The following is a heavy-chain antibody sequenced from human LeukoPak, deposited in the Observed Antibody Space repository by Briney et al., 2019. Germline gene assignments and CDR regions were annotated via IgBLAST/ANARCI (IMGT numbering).Heavy chain of an antibody. V-gene: IGHV3-21*01. D-gene: IGHD4-17*01. J-gene: IGHJ4*02. CDR3: AMVGYGDYAPDY. Sequence: GGSLRLSCAASGFTIITYSMYWVRQAPGKGLEWVSSISSSSSYIYYADSVKGRFTISRDNAKNSLYLQMNSLRAEDTAVYYCAMVGYGDYAPDYWGQGTLVTVSS. CDR1: GFTIITYS. CDR2: ISSSSSYI.